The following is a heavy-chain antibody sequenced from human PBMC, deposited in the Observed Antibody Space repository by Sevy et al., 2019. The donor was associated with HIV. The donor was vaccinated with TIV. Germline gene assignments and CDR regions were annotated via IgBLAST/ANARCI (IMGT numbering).Heavy chain of an antibody. D-gene: IGHD2-8*01. Sequence: GGSLRLSCAASGFTFDDYAMHWVRQAPGKGLEWVSGISWNSGSIDYADSVKGRFTISRDNAKNSLYLQMNSLRAEDTALYYCAKDKGYCTNGVCYTSYYYYGMDVWGQGTTVTVSS. CDR3: AKDKGYCTNGVCYTSYYYYGMDV. CDR1: GFTFDDYA. CDR2: ISWNSGSI. J-gene: IGHJ6*02. V-gene: IGHV3-9*01.